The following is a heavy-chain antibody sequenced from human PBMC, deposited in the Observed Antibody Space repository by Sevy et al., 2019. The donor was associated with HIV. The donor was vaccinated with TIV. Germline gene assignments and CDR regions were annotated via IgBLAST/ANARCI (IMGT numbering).Heavy chain of an antibody. CDR2: IKEDGSEK. CDR1: GFTFSSYW. J-gene: IGHJ4*02. V-gene: IGHV3-7*03. CDR3: ARDHSDSRYYFDY. D-gene: IGHD2-15*01. Sequence: GGSLRLSCAASGFTFSSYWMSWVRQAPGKGLEWVANIKEDGSEKYYVDSVKGRFTNSRDNAKNSLYLQMNSLRAEDTDVYYCARDHSDSRYYFDYWGQGTLVTVSS.